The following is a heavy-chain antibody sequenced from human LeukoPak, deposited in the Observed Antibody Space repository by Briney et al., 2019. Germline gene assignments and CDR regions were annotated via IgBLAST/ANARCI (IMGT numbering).Heavy chain of an antibody. CDR1: GYTFTSYG. CDR3: VRGRFIAGAGD. CDR2: MNGNSGDT. D-gene: IGHD1-26*01. Sequence: ASVKVSCKASGYTFTSYGISWVRQAPGQGLEWMGWMNGNSGDTGYAQKFQGRVTMTRNISISTAYMELSNLRSEDTAVYYCVRGRFIAGAGDWGQGTPVTVPS. V-gene: IGHV1-8*02. J-gene: IGHJ1*01.